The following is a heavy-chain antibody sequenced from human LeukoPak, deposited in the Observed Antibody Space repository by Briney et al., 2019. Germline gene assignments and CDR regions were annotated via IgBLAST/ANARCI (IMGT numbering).Heavy chain of an antibody. CDR3: ASQRVWFGEFPPEDPYFDY. Sequence: PGGSLRLSCAASGFTFINYAMTWVRQAPGMGLEWVSAISGSGGSTYYADSVKGRFTISRDNAKNSLYLQMNSLRAEDTAVYYCASQRVWFGEFPPEDPYFDYWGQGTLVTVSS. J-gene: IGHJ4*02. CDR1: GFTFINYA. CDR2: ISGSGGST. D-gene: IGHD3-10*01. V-gene: IGHV3-23*01.